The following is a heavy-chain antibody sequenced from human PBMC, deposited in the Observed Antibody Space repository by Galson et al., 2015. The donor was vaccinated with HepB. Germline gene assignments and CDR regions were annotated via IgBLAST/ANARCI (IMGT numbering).Heavy chain of an antibody. CDR1: GFTFSSYA. CDR2: ISGSGGST. J-gene: IGHJ4*02. Sequence: SLRLSCAASGFTFSSYAMSWVRQAPGKGLEWVSAISGSGGSTYYADSVKGRFTISRDNSKNTLYLQMNSLRAEDTAVYYCAKSPVSYGDYLYYFDYWGQGTLVTVSS. V-gene: IGHV3-23*01. D-gene: IGHD4-17*01. CDR3: AKSPVSYGDYLYYFDY.